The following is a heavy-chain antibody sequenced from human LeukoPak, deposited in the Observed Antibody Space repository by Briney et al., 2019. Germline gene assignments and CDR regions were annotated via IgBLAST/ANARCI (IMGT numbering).Heavy chain of an antibody. Sequence: GGSLRLSCAASGFTFSSYAMSWVRQAPGEGLEWVSAISSSGGSTYYADSVKGRFTISRDNSKNTLYLQMNSLRAEDTAVYYCAKVLSPNYYFDYWGQGTLVTVSS. V-gene: IGHV3-23*01. J-gene: IGHJ4*02. CDR1: GFTFSSYA. CDR2: ISSSGGST. D-gene: IGHD4/OR15-4a*01. CDR3: AKVLSPNYYFDY.